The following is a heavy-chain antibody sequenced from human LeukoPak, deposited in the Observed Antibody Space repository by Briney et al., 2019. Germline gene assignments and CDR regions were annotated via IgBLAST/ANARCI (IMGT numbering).Heavy chain of an antibody. CDR3: ARDIRRYSYDDLDY. V-gene: IGHV3-7*01. CDR2: IKQDGSEK. J-gene: IGHJ4*02. CDR1: GFTFSSYW. D-gene: IGHD5-18*01. Sequence: PGGSLRLSCAASGFTFSSYWMSWVRQAPGKGLEWVANIKQDGSEKYYVDSVKGRFTISRDNAKNSLYLQMNSLRAEDTAVYYCARDIRRYSYDDLDYWGQGTLVTVSS.